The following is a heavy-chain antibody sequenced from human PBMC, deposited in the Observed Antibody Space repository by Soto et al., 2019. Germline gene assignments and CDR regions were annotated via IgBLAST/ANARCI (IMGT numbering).Heavy chain of an antibody. CDR1: GYTFTSYG. CDR3: ARTMGLERRTPFYYMDV. Sequence: QVQLVQSGAEVKKPGASVKVSCKASGYTFTSYGISWVRQAPGQGLEWMGWISAYNGNTNYAQKLQSRVTMTTDTSTSTAYMELRSLRSDDTAVYYCARTMGLERRTPFYYMDVWGKGTTVTVSS. V-gene: IGHV1-18*01. CDR2: ISAYNGNT. D-gene: IGHD1-1*01. J-gene: IGHJ6*03.